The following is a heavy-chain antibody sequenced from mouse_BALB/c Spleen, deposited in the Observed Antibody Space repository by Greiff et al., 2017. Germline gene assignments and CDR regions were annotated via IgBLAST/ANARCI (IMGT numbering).Heavy chain of an antibody. CDR2: ISSGGST. CDR1: GFTFSSYA. J-gene: IGHJ4*01. D-gene: IGHD2-14*01. V-gene: IGHV5-6-5*01. Sequence: EVHLVESGGGLVKPGGSLKLSCAASGFTFSSYAMSWVRQTPEKRLEWVASISSGGSTYYPDSVKGRFTISRDNARNILYLQMSSLRSEDTAMYYCAREDRYDGVDYWGQGTSVTVSS. CDR3: AREDRYDGVDY.